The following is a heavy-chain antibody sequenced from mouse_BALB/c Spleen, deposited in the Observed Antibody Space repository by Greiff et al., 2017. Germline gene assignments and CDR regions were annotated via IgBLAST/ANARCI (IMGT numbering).Heavy chain of an antibody. CDR3: ARDSDGYFTFAY. CDR1: GFSLTSYG. Sequence: VKLVESGPGLVAPSQSLSITCTVSGFSLTSYGVHWVRQPPGKGLEWLGVIWAGGSTNYNSALMSRLSISKDNSKSQVFLKMNSLQTDDTAMYYCARDSDGYFTFAYWGQGTLVTVSA. J-gene: IGHJ3*01. CDR2: IWAGGST. D-gene: IGHD2-3*01. V-gene: IGHV2-9*02.